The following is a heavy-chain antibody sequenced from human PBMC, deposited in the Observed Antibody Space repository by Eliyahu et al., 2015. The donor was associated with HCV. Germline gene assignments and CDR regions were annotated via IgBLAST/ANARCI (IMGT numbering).Heavy chain of an antibody. D-gene: IGHD3-16*01. CDR3: AKGPGGDY. Sequence: EVQLVESGGGLVQPGRSLRLSCAASGSTFDDYAMHWVRQAPGKGLEWVSGISWNSGSIGYADSVKGRFTISRDNAKNSLYLQMNSLRAEDTALYYCAKGPGGDYWGQGTLVTVSS. V-gene: IGHV3-9*01. CDR2: ISWNSGSI. J-gene: IGHJ4*02. CDR1: GSTFDDYA.